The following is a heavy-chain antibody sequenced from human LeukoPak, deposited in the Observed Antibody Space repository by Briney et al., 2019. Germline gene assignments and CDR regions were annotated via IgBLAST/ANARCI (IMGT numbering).Heavy chain of an antibody. CDR1: GFTFSSYG. CDR3: AKALPHYYDSSGYYHAFDI. V-gene: IGHV3-30*18. CDR2: ISYDGSNK. J-gene: IGHJ3*02. Sequence: GRSLRLSCAASGFTFSSYGMHWVRQAPGKGLEGVAVISYDGSNKYYADSVKGRFTISRDNSKNTLYLQMNSLRAEDTAVYYCAKALPHYYDSSGYYHAFDIWGQGTMVTVSS. D-gene: IGHD3-22*01.